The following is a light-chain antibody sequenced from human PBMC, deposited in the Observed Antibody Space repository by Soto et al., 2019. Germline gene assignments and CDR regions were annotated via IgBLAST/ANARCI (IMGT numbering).Light chain of an antibody. CDR2: GAS. CDR1: QSVSSSY. J-gene: IGKJ1*01. Sequence: SELTQSPGTLSLSPGERATLSCRASQSVSSSYLAWYQQKPGQAPRLLIYGASSRATGIPDRFSGSGSGTDFTLTISRLELEDFAVYYCQQYGSSPWTFGQGTTVDIK. V-gene: IGKV3-20*01. CDR3: QQYGSSPWT.